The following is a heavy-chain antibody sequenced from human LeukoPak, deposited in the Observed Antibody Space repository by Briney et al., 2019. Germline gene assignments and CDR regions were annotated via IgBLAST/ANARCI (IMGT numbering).Heavy chain of an antibody. J-gene: IGHJ4*02. CDR3: ARDTRYRAAAGTDYFDY. V-gene: IGHV1-69*13. Sequence: SVKVSCKASGGTFCSYAISWVRQAPGQGLEWMGGIIPIFGTANYAQKFQGRVTITADESTSTAYMELSSLRSEDTAVYYCARDTRYRAAAGTDYFDYWGQGTLVTVSS. CDR2: IIPIFGTA. CDR1: GGTFCSYA. D-gene: IGHD6-13*01.